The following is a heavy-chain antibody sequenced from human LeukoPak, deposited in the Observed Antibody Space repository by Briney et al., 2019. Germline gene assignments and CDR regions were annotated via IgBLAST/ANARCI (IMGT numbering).Heavy chain of an antibody. V-gene: IGHV3-30*04. J-gene: IGHJ6*04. CDR2: ISYDGTNK. CDR1: GFTFSSYA. D-gene: IGHD2-15*01. CDR3: ARALGYCSGGSCPAYYDYGLDV. Sequence: GRFLRLSCAASGFTFSSYAMHSVRQAPGKGLEWVTVISYDGTNKYYADSVKGRFTISRDNSKNTLYLQMNSLRAEDTAVYYCARALGYCSGGSCPAYYDYGLDVWGKGTTVTVPS.